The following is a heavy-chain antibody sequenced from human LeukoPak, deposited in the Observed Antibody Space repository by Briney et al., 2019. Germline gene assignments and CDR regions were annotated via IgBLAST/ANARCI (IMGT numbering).Heavy chain of an antibody. Sequence: SQTLSLTFAISGDSVSSNSAAWNWIRQSPSRGLEWLGRTYYRSKWYNDYAVSVKSRITINPDTSKNQFSLQLSSVTPEDTAVYYCARVLQERITMVRGVIRPFDIWGRGTMVTVSS. CDR3: ARVLQERITMVRGVIRPFDI. CDR2: TYYRSKWYN. D-gene: IGHD3-10*01. J-gene: IGHJ3*02. CDR1: GDSVSSNSAA. V-gene: IGHV6-1*01.